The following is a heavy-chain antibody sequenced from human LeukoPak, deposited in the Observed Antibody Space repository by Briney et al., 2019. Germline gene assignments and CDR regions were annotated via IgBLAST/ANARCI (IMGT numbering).Heavy chain of an antibody. D-gene: IGHD4-17*01. Sequence: GGSLRLSCAASGFTITAYAMSWVRQSPGKGLEGVSGIGITSEYIHYADSVKGRFTISRDNSKNTVYLEMSSLRAEDAAVYYCAKDPNGDYVGAFDTWGQGAMVIVSS. CDR3: AKDPNGDYVGAFDT. CDR1: GFTITAYA. CDR2: IGITSEYI. J-gene: IGHJ3*02. V-gene: IGHV3-23*01.